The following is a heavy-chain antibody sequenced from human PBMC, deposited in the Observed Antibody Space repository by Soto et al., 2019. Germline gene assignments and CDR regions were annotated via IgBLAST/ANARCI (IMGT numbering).Heavy chain of an antibody. V-gene: IGHV1-8*01. CDR2: MNPNSGNT. CDR3: ARIKQDYAVA. J-gene: IGHJ5*02. CDR1: GYTFTSYD. Sequence: QVQLVQSGAEVKKPGASVKVSCKASGYTFTSYDINWVRLATGQGLEWMGWMNPNSGNTAYAQKFQGRVTMTRNTSIRTAYIELSSLSSEDTAVYYCARIKQDYAVAWGQGTLVTVSS. D-gene: IGHD3-16*01.